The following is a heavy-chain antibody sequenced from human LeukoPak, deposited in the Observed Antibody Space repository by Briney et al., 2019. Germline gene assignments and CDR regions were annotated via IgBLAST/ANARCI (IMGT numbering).Heavy chain of an antibody. CDR2: IRYDGSNK. V-gene: IGHV3-30*02. D-gene: IGHD6-6*01. CDR1: GFTLRSFG. J-gene: IGHJ4*02. Sequence: PGGSLRLSRAASGFTLRSFGMHWVRQAPGKGVEWVAFIRYDGSNKYYADSVKGRFTISRDNSKNTLYLQMNSLRAEDTAVYYCAKMAARPQDYWGQGTLVTVSS. CDR3: AKMAARPQDY.